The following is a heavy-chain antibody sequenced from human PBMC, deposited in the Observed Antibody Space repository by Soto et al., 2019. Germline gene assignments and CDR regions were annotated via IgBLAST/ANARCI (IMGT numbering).Heavy chain of an antibody. CDR2: IYHSGST. Sequence: SETLSLTCTVSGGSISSGDYYWSWIRQPPGKGLEWIGYIYHSGSTYYNPSLKSRVTISVDRSKNQFSLKLSSVTAADTAVYYCARARSPYDSSGYYYDYWGQGTLVTVSS. D-gene: IGHD3-22*01. CDR1: GGSISSGDYY. CDR3: ARARSPYDSSGYYYDY. V-gene: IGHV4-30-2*01. J-gene: IGHJ4*02.